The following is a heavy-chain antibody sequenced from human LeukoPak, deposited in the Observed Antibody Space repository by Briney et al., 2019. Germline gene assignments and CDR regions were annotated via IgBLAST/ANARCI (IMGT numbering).Heavy chain of an antibody. CDR1: GYTFTNYY. D-gene: IGHD6-19*01. Sequence: ASVKVSCKASGYTFTNYYMRWVRQAPGQGLEWMGIINPSGGSTSYAQKFQGRVTMTRDTSTSTVYMELNSLRSEDTAVYYCARDGETGIAVAGTIDFWGQGTLVTVSS. V-gene: IGHV1-46*01. CDR3: ARDGETGIAVAGTIDF. J-gene: IGHJ4*02. CDR2: INPSGGST.